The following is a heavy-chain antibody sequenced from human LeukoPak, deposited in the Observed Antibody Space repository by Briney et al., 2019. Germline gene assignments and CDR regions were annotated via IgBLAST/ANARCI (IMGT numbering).Heavy chain of an antibody. D-gene: IGHD3-22*01. V-gene: IGHV1-46*01. CDR1: GYTFTSYY. CDR2: INPSGGST. J-gene: IGHJ4*02. Sequence: ASVKVSCKASGYTFTSYYMHLVRQAAGQGLEWMGIINPSGGSTSYAQKFQGRVTMTRDTSTSTVYMELSSLRSEDTAVYYCASATYYYDSSGYFDYCGQGTLVTVSS. CDR3: ASATYYYDSSGYFDY.